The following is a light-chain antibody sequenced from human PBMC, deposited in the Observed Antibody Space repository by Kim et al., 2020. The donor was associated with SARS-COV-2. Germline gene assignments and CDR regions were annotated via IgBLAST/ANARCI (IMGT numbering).Light chain of an antibody. CDR1: SLRSYY. CDR2: GKN. V-gene: IGLV3-19*01. CDR3: NSRDSNDNVV. Sequence: VSLGQPVRITCQGDSLRSYYATWYQQKPGQAPILVIYGKNNRPSGIPDRFSGSSSGNTASLTITGTQAGDEADYYCNSRDSNDNVVFGGGTKLTVL. J-gene: IGLJ2*01.